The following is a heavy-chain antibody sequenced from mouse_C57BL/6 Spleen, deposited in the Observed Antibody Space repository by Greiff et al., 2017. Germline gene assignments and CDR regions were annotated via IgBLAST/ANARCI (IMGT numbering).Heavy chain of an antibody. Sequence: EVKVVESGGGLVQPGGSMKLSCAASGFTFSDAWMDWVRQSPEKGLEWVAEIRNKANNHATYYAESVKGRFTMSRDDSKSSVYLQMNSLRAEDTGIYYCTRRIYYGYDGYAMDYWGQGTSVTVSS. CDR3: TRRIYYGYDGYAMDY. J-gene: IGHJ4*01. V-gene: IGHV6-6*01. CDR1: GFTFSDAW. CDR2: IRNKANNHAT. D-gene: IGHD2-2*01.